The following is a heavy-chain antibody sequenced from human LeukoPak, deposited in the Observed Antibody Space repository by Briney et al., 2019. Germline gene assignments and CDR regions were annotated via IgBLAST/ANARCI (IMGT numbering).Heavy chain of an antibody. D-gene: IGHD2-15*01. J-gene: IGHJ5*02. CDR3: ARRQYWNWFDP. Sequence: PSETLSLTCAVYGGSFSGYYWSWIRQPPGKGLEWIGEINHSGSTNYNPSLKSRVTISVDTSKNQFSLKLSSVTAADTAVYYCARRQYWNWFDPWGQGTLVTVSS. CDR2: INHSGST. CDR1: GGSFSGYY. V-gene: IGHV4-34*01.